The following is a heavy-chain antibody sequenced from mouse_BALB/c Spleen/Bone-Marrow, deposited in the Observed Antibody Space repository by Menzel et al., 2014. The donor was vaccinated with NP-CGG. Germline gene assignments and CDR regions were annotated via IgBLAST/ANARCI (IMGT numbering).Heavy chain of an antibody. V-gene: IGHV1S56*01. CDR1: GYIFTSYY. CDR3: ARDYYGYGGFAY. J-gene: IGHJ3*01. CDR2: IYPGNVNT. D-gene: IGHD1-2*01. Sequence: QVQLQQSGPELVKPGASVRISCKASGYIFTSYYIYWVKQRPGQGPEWIGWIYPGNVNTKYNEKFKGKATLTADKSSSTAYMQLSSLTSEDSAVYFCARDYYGYGGFAYWGQGTLATVSA.